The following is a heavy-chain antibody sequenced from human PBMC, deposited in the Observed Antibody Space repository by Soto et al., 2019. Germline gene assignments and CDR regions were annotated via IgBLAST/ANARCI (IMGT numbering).Heavy chain of an antibody. V-gene: IGHV1-18*01. J-gene: IGHJ6*02. CDR2: ISAYNGNT. CDR1: CYTFTSYG. D-gene: IGHD2-8*01. Sequence: ASVKVSCKASCYTFTSYGISWGRQAPGQRLEWMGWISAYNGNTNYAQKLQGRVTMTTDTSTSTAYMELRSLRSDDTAVYYCAREGYCTNGVCYTHYYYYGMDVWGQGTTVTVSS. CDR3: AREGYCTNGVCYTHYYYYGMDV.